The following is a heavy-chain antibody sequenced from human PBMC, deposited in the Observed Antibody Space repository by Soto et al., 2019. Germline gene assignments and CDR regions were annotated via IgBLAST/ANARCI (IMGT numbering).Heavy chain of an antibody. CDR2: MNPNSSNT. CDR3: ARAPLLWFGDYYGMDV. J-gene: IGHJ6*02. D-gene: IGHD3-10*01. Sequence: ASVKVSCKASGYTFTSYDINWVRQATGQGLEWMGWMNPNSSNTGYAQKFQGRVTMTRNTSISTAYMELSSLRSEDTAVYYCARAPLLWFGDYYGMDVWGQGTTVTVSS. V-gene: IGHV1-8*01. CDR1: GYTFTSYD.